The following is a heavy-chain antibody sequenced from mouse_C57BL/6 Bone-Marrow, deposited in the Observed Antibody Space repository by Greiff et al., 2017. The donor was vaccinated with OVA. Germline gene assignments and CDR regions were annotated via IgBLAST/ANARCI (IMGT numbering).Heavy chain of an antibody. CDR3: ASFYDYDTWYCDV. V-gene: IGHV1-50*01. J-gene: IGHJ1*03. Sequence: QVQLQQPGAELVKPGASVKLSCKASGYTFTSYWMQWVKQRPGQGLEWIGEIDPSDSYTNYNQKFKGKATLTVDTSSSTAYMQLSSLTSEDSAVYYCASFYDYDTWYCDVWGTGTTVTVSS. CDR2: IDPSDSYT. D-gene: IGHD2-4*01. CDR1: GYTFTSYW.